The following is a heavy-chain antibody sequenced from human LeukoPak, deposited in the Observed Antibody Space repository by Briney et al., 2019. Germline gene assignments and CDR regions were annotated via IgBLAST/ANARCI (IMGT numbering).Heavy chain of an antibody. D-gene: IGHD6-6*01. CDR1: AFTFSSSA. J-gene: IGHJ6*03. Sequence: GGSLRLSCAASAFTFSSSAMSWVRQAPGKGLEWISSISGTGGTTYYADSVKGRFTISRDNSKNTLYLQMNSLRAEDTAVYYCARDQYSSSSRGYYYYYYMDVWGKGTTVTVSS. CDR2: ISGTGGTT. V-gene: IGHV3-23*01. CDR3: ARDQYSSSSRGYYYYYYMDV.